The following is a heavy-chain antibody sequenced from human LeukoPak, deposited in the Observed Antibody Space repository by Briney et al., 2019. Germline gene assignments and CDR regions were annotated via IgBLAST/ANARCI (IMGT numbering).Heavy chain of an antibody. CDR1: GGTFSSYA. V-gene: IGHV1-69*04. J-gene: IGHJ6*02. CDR3: AREYTMVRENYYYGMDV. CDR2: IIPIFGIA. D-gene: IGHD3-10*01. Sequence: SVKVSCKASGGTFSSYAISWERQAPGQGLEWMGRIIPIFGIANYAQKFQGRVTITADKSTSTAYMELSSLRSEDTAVYYCAREYTMVRENYYYGMDVWGQGTTVTVSS.